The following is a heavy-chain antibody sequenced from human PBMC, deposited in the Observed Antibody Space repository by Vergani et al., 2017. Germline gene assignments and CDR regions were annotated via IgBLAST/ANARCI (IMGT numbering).Heavy chain of an antibody. CDR1: GYTFTSYY. J-gene: IGHJ4*02. Sequence: QVPLVQSGAEVKKPGASVKVSCKPSGYTFTSYYMHWVRQAPGQGLEWMGIINPSGPSITYAQTFQERVTMTRETSTNTVYMELSSLRSDDTAVYYCARGVEATISGRLDYWGQGTLVTVSS. CDR3: ARGVEATISGRLDY. D-gene: IGHD1-26*01. CDR2: INPSGPSI. V-gene: IGHV1-46*03.